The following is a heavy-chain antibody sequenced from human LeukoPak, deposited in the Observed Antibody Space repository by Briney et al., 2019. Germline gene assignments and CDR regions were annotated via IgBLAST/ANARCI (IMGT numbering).Heavy chain of an antibody. CDR3: AGSSSSWYQVY. J-gene: IGHJ4*02. CDR2: IYHSGST. V-gene: IGHV4-38-2*01. D-gene: IGHD6-13*01. Sequence: PSETLSLTCAVSGYSISSGYYWGWIRQPPGKGLEWIGSIYHSGSTYYNPSLKSRVTISVDTSKNQFSLKLSSVTAADTAVYYCAGSSSSWYQVYWGQGTLVTVSS. CDR1: GYSISSGYY.